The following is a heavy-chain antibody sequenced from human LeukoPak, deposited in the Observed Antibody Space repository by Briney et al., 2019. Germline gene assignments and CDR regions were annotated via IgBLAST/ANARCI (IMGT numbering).Heavy chain of an antibody. D-gene: IGHD3-22*01. CDR3: EKDQDSSGYYHAFDY. CDR2: ISWNSGSI. Sequence: GGSLRLSCAASGFTFDDYAMHWVRQAPGKGLEWVSGISWNSGSIGYADSVKGRFTISRDNAKNSLYLQMNSLRAEDTALYYCEKDQDSSGYYHAFDYWGQGTLVTVSS. V-gene: IGHV3-9*01. J-gene: IGHJ4*02. CDR1: GFTFDDYA.